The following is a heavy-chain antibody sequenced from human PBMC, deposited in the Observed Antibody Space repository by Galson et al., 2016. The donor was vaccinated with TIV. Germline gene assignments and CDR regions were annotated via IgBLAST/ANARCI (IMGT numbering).Heavy chain of an antibody. D-gene: IGHD1-1*01. CDR3: ARERSGNDFENWFDP. V-gene: IGHV3-48*03. CDR2: ISNRGSMK. Sequence: SLRLSFAASGFTFSSYEMNWVRQAPGKGLEWVSYISNRGSMKFYADSVKGRFTISRDNAKNSLYLQMNGLRAEDTAVYYCARERSGNDFENWFDPWGQGTLVTVSS. J-gene: IGHJ5*02. CDR1: GFTFSSYE.